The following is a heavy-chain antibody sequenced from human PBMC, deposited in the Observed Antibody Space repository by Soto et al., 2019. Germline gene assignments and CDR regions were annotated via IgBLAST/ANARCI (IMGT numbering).Heavy chain of an antibody. Sequence: SETLSLTCTVSGGSISSGGYYWSWIRQHPGKGLEWIGYIYYSGSTYYNPSLKSRVTISVDTSKNQFSLKLSSVTAADTAVYYCARDGPRDYYGSGGLLWGQGTLVTVSS. J-gene: IGHJ4*02. V-gene: IGHV4-31*03. CDR2: IYYSGST. D-gene: IGHD3-10*01. CDR3: ARDGPRDYYGSGGLL. CDR1: GGSISSGGYY.